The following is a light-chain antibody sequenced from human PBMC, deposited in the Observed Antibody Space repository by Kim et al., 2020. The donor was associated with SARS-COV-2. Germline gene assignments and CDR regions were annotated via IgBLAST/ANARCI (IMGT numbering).Light chain of an antibody. CDR1: SSNIGGET. CDR3: ASWDGSLNGYV. V-gene: IGLV1-44*01. Sequence: QPVLTQPPSASGTPGQRVTISCSGSSSNIGGETLNWYQQLPGTAPKLLIYSNTQRPSGVPDRFSGSKSGTSASLAISGLQSEDEADYYCASWDGSLNGYVFGTGTKVTVL. J-gene: IGLJ1*01. CDR2: SNT.